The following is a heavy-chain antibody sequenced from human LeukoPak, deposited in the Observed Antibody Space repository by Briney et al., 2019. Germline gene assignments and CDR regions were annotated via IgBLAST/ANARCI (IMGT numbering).Heavy chain of an antibody. D-gene: IGHD1-26*01. Sequence: GGSLRLSCAASAFTFSSYNMNWVRQAPGKGLEWVSYISSSSSTIYYADSVKGRFTISRDNAKNSLYLQMNSLRAEDTAVYYCARDTGVSYSGSPGIFGGQGTLVTVSS. V-gene: IGHV3-48*01. CDR1: AFTFSSYN. CDR3: ARDTGVSYSGSPGIF. J-gene: IGHJ4*02. CDR2: ISSSSSTI.